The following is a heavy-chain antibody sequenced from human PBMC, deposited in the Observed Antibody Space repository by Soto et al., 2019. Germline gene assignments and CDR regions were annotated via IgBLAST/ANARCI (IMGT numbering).Heavy chain of an antibody. V-gene: IGHV3-11*01. Sequence: GGSLRLTCAGSGFIFSDYYMTWIRQAPGKGPDWVSYISNSGNTIHYSDSVKGRFTISRDNAKNSLYLQMNSLRAEDTAVYHCARGPSDFWSGYYFDFWGQGTLVTVSS. CDR1: GFIFSDYY. D-gene: IGHD3-3*01. J-gene: IGHJ4*02. CDR3: ARGPSDFWSGYYFDF. CDR2: ISNSGNTI.